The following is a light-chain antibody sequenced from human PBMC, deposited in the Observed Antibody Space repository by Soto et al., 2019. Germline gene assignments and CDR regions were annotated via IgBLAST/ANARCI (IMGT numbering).Light chain of an antibody. CDR3: QHYNSYSWS. J-gene: IGKJ1*01. V-gene: IGKV1-5*03. CDR2: KAS. CDR1: QSISSR. Sequence: DLQMTQSPSTLSASAGDRVTITCRASQSISSRLAWYQQKPGKAPKLLIYKASFLESGVPSRFSGSGSGTEFTLAISSLQPDDFAIYYCQHYNSYSWSFGQGTRVEIK.